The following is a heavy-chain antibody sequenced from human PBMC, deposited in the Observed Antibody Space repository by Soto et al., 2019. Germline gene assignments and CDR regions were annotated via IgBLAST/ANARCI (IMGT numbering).Heavy chain of an antibody. CDR1: GSITGYY. J-gene: IGHJ4*02. V-gene: IGHV4-59*01. Sequence: PSETLSLTCTVSGSITGYYWSWVRQPPGKRLEWIGYMFHGGTTKYNPSLQSRVTLSLDTAKNQFSLSLTSVTAADTALYYCARERKGFGYIEFWGQGALVTVS. CDR3: ARERKGFGYIEF. CDR2: MFHGGTT. D-gene: IGHD2-15*01.